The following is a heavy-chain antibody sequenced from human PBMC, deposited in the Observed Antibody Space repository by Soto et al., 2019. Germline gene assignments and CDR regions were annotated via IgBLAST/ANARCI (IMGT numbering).Heavy chain of an antibody. J-gene: IGHJ4*02. CDR3: AKTSDGSYLFDY. D-gene: IGHD1-26*01. CDR1: GFTFDDYT. Sequence: GGSLRLSCAASGFTFDDYTMHWVRQAPGKGLEWVSLISWDGGSTYYADSVKGRFTISRDNSKNSLYLQMNSLRTEDTALYYCAKTSDGSYLFDYWGQGTLVTVSS. CDR2: ISWDGGST. V-gene: IGHV3-43*01.